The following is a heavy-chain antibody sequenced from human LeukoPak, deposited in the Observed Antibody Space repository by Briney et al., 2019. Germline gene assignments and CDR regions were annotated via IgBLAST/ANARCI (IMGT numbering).Heavy chain of an antibody. CDR2: ISGSGGNT. D-gene: IGHD4-23*01. CDR1: GFTFRSYA. J-gene: IGHJ4*02. Sequence: PGGSLRLSCAASGFTFRSYAMTWVRQAPGKGLEWVSAISGSGGNTYYADSVKGRFTISRDNSKNTVYLQMNSLRAEDTAIYYCARDWVTFWGQGILVTVSS. CDR3: ARDWVTF. V-gene: IGHV3-23*01.